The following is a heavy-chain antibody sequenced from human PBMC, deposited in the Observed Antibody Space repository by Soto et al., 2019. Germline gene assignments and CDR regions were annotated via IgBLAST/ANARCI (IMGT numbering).Heavy chain of an antibody. J-gene: IGHJ5*02. Sequence: ESGGGVVQPGRSLRLSCAASGFTFSSYAMHWVRQAPGKGLEWVAVISYDGSNKYYADSVKGRFTISRDNSKNTLYLQMNSLRAEDTAVYYCARDKDTAMVTGWFDPWGQGTLVTVSS. D-gene: IGHD5-18*01. CDR3: ARDKDTAMVTGWFDP. CDR2: ISYDGSNK. V-gene: IGHV3-30-3*01. CDR1: GFTFSSYA.